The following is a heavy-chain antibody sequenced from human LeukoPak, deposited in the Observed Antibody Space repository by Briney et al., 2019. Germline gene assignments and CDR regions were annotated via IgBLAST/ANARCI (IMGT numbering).Heavy chain of an antibody. D-gene: IGHD4-23*01. J-gene: IGHJ4*02. V-gene: IGHV3-74*01. Sequence: GGSLRLSCAASGFTFNYAWMNWVRQAPGKGLVWVSRIASDGSSTTYADSVKGRFSISRDNAKNTLYLQMNSPRVEDTAVYYCARGRPHGNDYWGQGTLVTVSS. CDR1: GFTFNYAW. CDR2: IASDGSST. CDR3: ARGRPHGNDY.